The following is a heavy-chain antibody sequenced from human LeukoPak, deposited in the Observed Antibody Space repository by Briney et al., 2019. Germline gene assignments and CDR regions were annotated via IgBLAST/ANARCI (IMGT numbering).Heavy chain of an antibody. CDR1: GGSISSYY. CDR3: ARTTTVRGTYYMDV. D-gene: IGHD3-10*01. CDR2: IYYSGST. J-gene: IGHJ6*03. V-gene: IGHV4-59*01. Sequence: PSQTLSLTCTVSGGSISSYYWSWIRQPPGKGLEWIGYIYYSGSTNYKPSLKSRVTISVDTSKNRFSLKLRSVTAADTAVYYCARTTTVRGTYYMDVWGKGTTVTVSS.